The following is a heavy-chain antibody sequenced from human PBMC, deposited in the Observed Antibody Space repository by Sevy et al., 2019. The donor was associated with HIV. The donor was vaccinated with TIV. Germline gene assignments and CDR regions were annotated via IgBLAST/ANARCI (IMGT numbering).Heavy chain of an antibody. CDR1: GFIFSNYA. CDR3: ARDPTFASHTRGYYPFDS. D-gene: IGHD3-22*01. V-gene: IGHV3-30*04. Sequence: GGSLRLSCAASGFIFSNYAIHWVRRAPGKGLEWMAVISYEGSNKHYAASVKGRFTISRDNSRNTLFLQMNSLRLDDTAVYYCARDPTFASHTRGYYPFDSWGQGTLVTVSS. CDR2: ISYEGSNK. J-gene: IGHJ4*02.